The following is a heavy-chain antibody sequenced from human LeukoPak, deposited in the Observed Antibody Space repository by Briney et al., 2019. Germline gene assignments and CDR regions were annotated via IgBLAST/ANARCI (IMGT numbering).Heavy chain of an antibody. Sequence: GGSLRLSCAASGFTFSAYSMNWVRQAPGKGLEWVSSISSSSIYIYYADSVKGRFTISRDNAKNSLYLQMSSLRAEDTAVYYCARARYCSSTNCYEHDYWGQGTLVTVSS. CDR3: ARARYCSSTNCYEHDY. D-gene: IGHD2-2*01. V-gene: IGHV3-21*01. J-gene: IGHJ4*02. CDR2: ISSSSIYI. CDR1: GFTFSAYS.